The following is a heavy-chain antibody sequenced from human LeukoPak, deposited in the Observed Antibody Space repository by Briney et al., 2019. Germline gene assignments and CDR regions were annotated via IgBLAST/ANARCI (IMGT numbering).Heavy chain of an antibody. V-gene: IGHV4-30-4*01. CDR2: IYSTGST. J-gene: IGHJ4*02. CDR1: SGSISSGDYY. Sequence: PSRTLSLTCTVSSGSISSGDYYWTWIRQPPGKGLEWIGYIYSTGSTYYNPSLRSRVIMSIDTSKNQFSLKLSSMTAADAAVYYCARAQLPRFDYWGQGTLVTVSS. D-gene: IGHD2-2*01. CDR3: ARAQLPRFDY.